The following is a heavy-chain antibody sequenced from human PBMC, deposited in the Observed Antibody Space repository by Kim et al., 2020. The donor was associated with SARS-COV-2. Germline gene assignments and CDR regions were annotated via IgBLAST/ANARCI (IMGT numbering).Heavy chain of an antibody. CDR1: GFTFSTYA. CDR3: AKMGSGSYLKWFDS. CDR2: ISGSDGST. V-gene: IGHV3-23*01. D-gene: IGHD3-10*01. Sequence: GGSLRLSCAASGFTFSTYAMSWVRRAPGKGLEWVSGISGSDGSTKYADSVRGRFTISIDNSKNMVYLQMKSLRTEDTAVYYCAKMGSGSYLKWFDSWGQG. J-gene: IGHJ5*02.